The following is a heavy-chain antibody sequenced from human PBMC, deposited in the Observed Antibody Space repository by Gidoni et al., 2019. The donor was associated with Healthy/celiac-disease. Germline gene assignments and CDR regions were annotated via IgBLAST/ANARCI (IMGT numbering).Heavy chain of an antibody. J-gene: IGHJ4*02. Sequence: GRFTISRDNAKNSLYLQMNSLRAEDTAVYYCARDPSRDYGDHWGQGTLVTVSS. V-gene: IGHV3-11*05. CDR3: ARDPSRDYGDH.